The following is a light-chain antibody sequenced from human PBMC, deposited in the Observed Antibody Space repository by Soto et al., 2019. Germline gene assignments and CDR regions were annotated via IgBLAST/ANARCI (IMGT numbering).Light chain of an antibody. J-gene: IGLJ1*01. V-gene: IGLV2-23*02. CDR1: SSDVGSYNV. Sequence: QPVSVSGSPGQSITISCTGTSSDVGSYNVVSWYQQHPGKAPKLLIYEVSKRPSGVSDRFSGSKSGNTASLTISGLQAEDEADYHCCSYAGSSSAYVFGTGTKVTVL. CDR3: CSYAGSSSAYV. CDR2: EVS.